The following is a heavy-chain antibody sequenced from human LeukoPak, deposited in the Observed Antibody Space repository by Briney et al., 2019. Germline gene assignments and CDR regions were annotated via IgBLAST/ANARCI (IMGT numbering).Heavy chain of an antibody. D-gene: IGHD4-17*01. CDR2: IYSGGST. J-gene: IGHJ4*02. CDR3: ARVRRDYGDYLFDY. Sequence: GGSLRLSCAASGFTVSSNYMSWVRQAPGKGLEWVSIIYSGGSTYCADSVKGRFTISRDNSKNTLYLQMNSLRAEDTAVYYCARVRRDYGDYLFDYWGQGTLVTVSS. CDR1: GFTVSSNY. V-gene: IGHV3-66*01.